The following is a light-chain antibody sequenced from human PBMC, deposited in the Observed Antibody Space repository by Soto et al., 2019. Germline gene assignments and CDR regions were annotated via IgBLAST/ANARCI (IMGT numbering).Light chain of an antibody. CDR2: EVS. V-gene: IGLV2-8*01. CDR1: SSDVGGYNY. CDR3: SSFAGNNNFV. Sequence: QSALTQPPSASGSPGQSVTISCTGTSSDVGGYNYVSWYQQHPGKAPKLMISEVSKRPSGVPDRFSGSKSGNTASVTVSGPQVEDEGDYSSSSFAGNNNFVFGGGTKLTVL. J-gene: IGLJ2*01.